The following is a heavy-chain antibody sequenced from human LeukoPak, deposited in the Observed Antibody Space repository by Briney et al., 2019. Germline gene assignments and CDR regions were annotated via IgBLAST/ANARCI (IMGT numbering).Heavy chain of an antibody. CDR1: GGSISSGGYY. Sequence: NPSETLSLTCTVSGGSISSGGYYWSWIRQPPGKGLEWIGYIYYSGSTNYNPSLKSRVTISVDTSKNQFSLKLSSVTAADTAVYYCATRSPYCTNGVCYNGYYGMDVWGQGTTVTVSS. CDR3: ATRSPYCTNGVCYNGYYGMDV. CDR2: IYYSGST. V-gene: IGHV4-61*08. D-gene: IGHD2-8*01. J-gene: IGHJ6*02.